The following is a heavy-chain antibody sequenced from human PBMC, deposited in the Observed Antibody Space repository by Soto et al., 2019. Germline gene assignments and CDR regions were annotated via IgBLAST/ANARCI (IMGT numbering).Heavy chain of an antibody. Sequence: QVQLQESGPGLVKPSQTLSLTCTVSGGSISSGGYYWSWIRQHPGKGLEWIGYIYYSGSTYYNPSLKSRVTISVDTSKNQFSLKLSSVTAADTAVYYCARDGIANPFDYYYGMDVWGQGTTVTVSS. J-gene: IGHJ6*02. CDR3: ARDGIANPFDYYYGMDV. CDR1: GGSISSGGYY. D-gene: IGHD1-20*01. CDR2: IYYSGST. V-gene: IGHV4-31*03.